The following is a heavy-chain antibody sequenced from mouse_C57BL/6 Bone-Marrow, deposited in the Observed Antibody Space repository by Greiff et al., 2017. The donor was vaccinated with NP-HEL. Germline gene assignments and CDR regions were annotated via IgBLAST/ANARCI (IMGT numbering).Heavy chain of an antibody. CDR2: IWGGGST. V-gene: IGHV2-9*01. J-gene: IGHJ1*03. Sequence: VKVVESGPGLVAPSQSLSITCTVSGFSLTSYGVDWVRQPPGKGLEWLGVIWGGGSTNYNSALMSRLSISKDNSKSQVFFKMNSLHTADTAMYYCAKRPSYGSSSYWYFDVWGTGTTVTVSS. CDR3: AKRPSYGSSSYWYFDV. CDR1: GFSLTSYG. D-gene: IGHD1-1*01.